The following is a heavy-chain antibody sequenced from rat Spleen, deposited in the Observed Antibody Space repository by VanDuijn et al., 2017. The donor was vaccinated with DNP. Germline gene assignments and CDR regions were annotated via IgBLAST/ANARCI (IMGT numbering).Heavy chain of an antibody. CDR2: ISYSGST. J-gene: IGHJ1*01. V-gene: IGHV3-1*01. CDR1: GYSITSNY. D-gene: IGHD1-11*01. Sequence: EVQLQESGPGLVKPSQSLSLTCSVTGYSITSNYWAWIRKFPGNKMDWMGYISYSGSTNYNPSLKSRISITRDTSKNQFFLQLNSVTAEDTARYYCARGLNYGGYIYSWYFDFWGPGTMVTVSS. CDR3: ARGLNYGGYIYSWYFDF.